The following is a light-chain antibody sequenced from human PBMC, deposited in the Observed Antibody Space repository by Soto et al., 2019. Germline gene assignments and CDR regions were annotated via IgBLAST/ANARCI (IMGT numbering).Light chain of an antibody. V-gene: IGKV3-20*01. CDR2: AAS. J-gene: IGKJ1*01. Sequence: EIVLTQSPGTLSLSPGERATLSCRASQSVSSSYLAWYQQKPGQAPRLLIYAASNRATGIPDRFSGSGSGTDFTLTISRLEPEDFAVYYCQQYGSSGTFGQGTKVDI. CDR1: QSVSSSY. CDR3: QQYGSSGT.